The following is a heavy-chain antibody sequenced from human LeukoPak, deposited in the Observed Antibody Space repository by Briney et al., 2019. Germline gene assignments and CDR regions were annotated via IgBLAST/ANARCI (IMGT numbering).Heavy chain of an antibody. J-gene: IGHJ6*02. CDR2: ISAYNGNT. Sequence: ASVKVSCKASGGTFNSYAISWVRQAPGQGLEWMGWISAYNGNTNYAQKLQGRVTITTDTSTSTAYMELRSLRSDDTAVYYCARDSALLWFGELSPYYYYGMDVWGQGTTVTVSS. V-gene: IGHV1-18*01. CDR3: ARDSALLWFGELSPYYYYGMDV. CDR1: GGTFNSYA. D-gene: IGHD3-10*01.